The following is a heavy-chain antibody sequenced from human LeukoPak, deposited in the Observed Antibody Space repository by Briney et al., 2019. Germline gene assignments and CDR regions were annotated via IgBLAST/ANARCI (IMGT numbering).Heavy chain of an antibody. Sequence: KPSETLSLTCAVYGGSFSGYYWSWIRQPPGKGLEWIGEINHSGSTNYNPSLKSRVTISVDTSKNQFSLKLSSVTAADTALYYCARGFSFLLVYWGQGTLVTASP. CDR2: INHSGST. CDR3: ARGFSFLLVY. J-gene: IGHJ4*02. CDR1: GGSFSGYY. V-gene: IGHV4-34*01. D-gene: IGHD2/OR15-2a*01.